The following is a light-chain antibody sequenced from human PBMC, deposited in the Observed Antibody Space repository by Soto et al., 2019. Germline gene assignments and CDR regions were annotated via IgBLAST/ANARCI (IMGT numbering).Light chain of an antibody. V-gene: IGKV1-39*01. CDR3: QQGYSSPAT. Sequence: IHMTQSPSVLCASVLDRFTISFRASQSIGKHLNWYQQKPGKAPKFLIYGASTLQSGVPSRFTGSGSGTDFTLTVNSLQAEDFATYYCQQGYSSPATFGQGTRLEIK. J-gene: IGKJ5*01. CDR1: QSIGKH. CDR2: GAS.